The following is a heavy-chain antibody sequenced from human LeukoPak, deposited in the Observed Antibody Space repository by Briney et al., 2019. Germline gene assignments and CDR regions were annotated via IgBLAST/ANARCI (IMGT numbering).Heavy chain of an antibody. CDR2: VNSDGSST. Sequence: PGGSLRLSCAASGFTFSNAWMSWVRQAPGKGLVWVSRVNSDGSSTRYADSVQGRFTISRDNAKNTLYLQMNSLRAGDTAVYYCARGGSPPEALGDAFDIWGQGTMVTVSS. CDR3: ARGGSPPEALGDAFDI. D-gene: IGHD1-26*01. J-gene: IGHJ3*02. V-gene: IGHV3-74*01. CDR1: GFTFSNAW.